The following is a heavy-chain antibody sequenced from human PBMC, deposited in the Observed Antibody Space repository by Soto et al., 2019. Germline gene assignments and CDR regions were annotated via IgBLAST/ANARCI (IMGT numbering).Heavy chain of an antibody. D-gene: IGHD1-1*01. CDR2: FIPIVGMA. CDR3: ETGHDNYFYYGMDV. CDR1: GGTLTSFA. V-gene: IGHV1-69*04. J-gene: IGHJ6*02. Sequence: QVQLVQSGSEVKKPGSSVKVSCKASGGTLTSFAISWVRQAPGQGLEWVGTFIPIVGMAKYGQSFQGRVTNSADQSTNTLFMELRSLSYEDTAMYYCETGHDNYFYYGMDVWGQGTTVTVSS.